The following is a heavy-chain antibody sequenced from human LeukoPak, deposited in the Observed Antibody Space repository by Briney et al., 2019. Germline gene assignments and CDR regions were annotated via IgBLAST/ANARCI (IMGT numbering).Heavy chain of an antibody. CDR2: ILSDGSYE. Sequence: GGSLRLSCATSGFSLSRNGMHWVRQAPGQGLEWVAFILSDGSYEYYADSVKGRFTISRDTSRNTLFLQMNSLKTEDTAVYYCTRDGIPETNWSGYYIDYWGQGTLVTVSS. V-gene: IGHV3-30*02. CDR1: GFSLSRNG. J-gene: IGHJ4*02. CDR3: TRDGIPETNWSGYYIDY. D-gene: IGHD3-3*01.